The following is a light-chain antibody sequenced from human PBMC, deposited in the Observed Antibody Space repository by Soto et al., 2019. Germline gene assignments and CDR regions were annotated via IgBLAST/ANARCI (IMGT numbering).Light chain of an antibody. CDR1: NSDVGGSNY. CDR3: SSYTSNSTRV. V-gene: IGLV2-14*01. CDR2: DVS. J-gene: IGLJ1*01. Sequence: QSVLTQPASVSGTPGQSITISCTGTNSDVGGSNYVSWYQQYPDKAPKLMIYDVSNRPSGASSRFSGSKSGNTASLTISGLQAEDGADYYCSSYTSNSTRVFGTGTKVTVL.